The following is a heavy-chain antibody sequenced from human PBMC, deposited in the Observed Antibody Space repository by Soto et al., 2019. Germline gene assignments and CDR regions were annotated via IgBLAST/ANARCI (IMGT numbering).Heavy chain of an antibody. V-gene: IGHV5-10-1*01. CDR3: ARPKAYGSGSYYNFDY. J-gene: IGHJ4*02. D-gene: IGHD3-10*01. CDR2: IDPSDSYT. CDR1: GYSFTGYW. Sequence: GESLKISCKGSGYSFTGYWISWVRQMPGKGLEWMGRIDPSDSYTNYSPSFQGHVTISADKSISTAYLQWSSLKASDTAMYYCARPKAYGSGSYYNFDYWGQGTLVTVSS.